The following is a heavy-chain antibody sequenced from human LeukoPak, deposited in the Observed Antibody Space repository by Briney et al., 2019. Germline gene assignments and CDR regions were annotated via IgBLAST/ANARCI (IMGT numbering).Heavy chain of an antibody. CDR2: ISGSGGST. CDR3: AGSGEFLGELSLWPPKLDY. Sequence: GGSLRLYCAASGFTFSSYAMSWDRQDPVKWLEWFLAISGSGGSTYSADSVKGRFTISRANSKTTLELEVNVLRSEDTAVYYCAGSGEFLGELSLWPPKLDYWGQGTLVTVSS. J-gene: IGHJ4*02. D-gene: IGHD3-16*02. V-gene: IGHV3-23*01. CDR1: GFTFSSYA.